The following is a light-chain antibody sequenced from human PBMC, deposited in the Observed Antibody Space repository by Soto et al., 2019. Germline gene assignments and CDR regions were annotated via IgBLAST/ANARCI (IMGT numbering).Light chain of an antibody. CDR1: QSISSW. V-gene: IGKV1-5*01. J-gene: IGKJ1*01. Sequence: GDRVTITCRASQSISSWLAWYQQKPGKAPKLLIYDASSLESGVPSRFGGSGSGTEFTLTISSLQPDDFATYYCQQYNTYPWTCGQGTKGDIK. CDR3: QQYNTYPWT. CDR2: DAS.